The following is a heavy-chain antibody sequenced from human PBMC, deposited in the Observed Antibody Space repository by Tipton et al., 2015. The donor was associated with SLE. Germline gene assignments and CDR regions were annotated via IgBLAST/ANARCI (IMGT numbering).Heavy chain of an antibody. J-gene: IGHJ2*01. D-gene: IGHD1-26*01. Sequence: TLSLTCTVSGYSIGSGYYWGWIRQPPGKGLEWIGSMYHSGDTFYNPSLKSRLTISMDKSKNQYSLKLSSVTAADTAVYYCAMTEWELDWYFDLWGRGTLVTVSS. V-gene: IGHV4-38-2*02. CDR3: AMTEWELDWYFDL. CDR2: MYHSGDT. CDR1: GYSIGSGYY.